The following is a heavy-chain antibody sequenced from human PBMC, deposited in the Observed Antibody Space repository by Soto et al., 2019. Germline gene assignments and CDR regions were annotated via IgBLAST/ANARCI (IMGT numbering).Heavy chain of an antibody. CDR3: ARGLWFGEGGYFDY. J-gene: IGHJ4*02. V-gene: IGHV3-9*01. CDR1: GFTFDDYG. D-gene: IGHD3-10*01. CDR2: ISWNSGSI. Sequence: TGGSLRLSCAASGFTFDDYGMHWVRQAPGKGLEWVSGISWNSGSIGYADSVKGRFTISRDNAKNSLYLQMNSLRAEDTALYYCARGLWFGEGGYFDYWGQGTLVTVSS.